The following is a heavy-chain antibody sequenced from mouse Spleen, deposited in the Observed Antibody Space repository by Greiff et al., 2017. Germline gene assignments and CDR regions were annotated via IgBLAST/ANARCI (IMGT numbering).Heavy chain of an antibody. Sequence: VKLVESGPGLVAPSQSLSITCTVSGFSLTSYAISWVRQPPGKGLEWLGVIWTGGGTNYNSALKSRLSISKDNSKSQVFLKMNSLQTDDTARYYCARMATMITTDAMDYWGQGTSVTVSS. J-gene: IGHJ4*01. D-gene: IGHD2-4*01. CDR1: GFSLTSYA. CDR2: IWTGGGT. CDR3: ARMATMITTDAMDY. V-gene: IGHV2-9-1*01.